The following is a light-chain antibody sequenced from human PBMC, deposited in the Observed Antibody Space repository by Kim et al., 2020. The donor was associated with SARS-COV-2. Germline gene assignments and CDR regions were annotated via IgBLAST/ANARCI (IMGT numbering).Light chain of an antibody. V-gene: IGKV4-1*01. CDR3: QQYYTSPHT. J-gene: IGKJ2*01. Sequence: VTINCKSSQSVLHSSNNKSQLVWYQQKAGQPPNLLIYWASTREFGVPDRFSGSGSGTDFTLTISSLQAEDVAVYYCQQYYTSPHTFGQGTKVDIK. CDR1: QSVLHSSNNKSQ. CDR2: WAS.